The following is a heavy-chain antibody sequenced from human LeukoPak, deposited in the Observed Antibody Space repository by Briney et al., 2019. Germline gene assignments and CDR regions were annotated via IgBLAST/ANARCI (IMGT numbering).Heavy chain of an antibody. D-gene: IGHD1-26*01. J-gene: IGHJ6*03. Sequence: SETLSLTCTVSGGSISSSSYYWSWIRQPPGKGLEWIGEINHSGSTNYNPSLKSRVTISVDTSKNQFSLKLSSVTAADTAVYYCARDSIVANYYYYYMDVWGKGTTVTISS. CDR1: GGSISSSSYY. CDR2: INHSGST. CDR3: ARDSIVANYYYYYMDV. V-gene: IGHV4-39*07.